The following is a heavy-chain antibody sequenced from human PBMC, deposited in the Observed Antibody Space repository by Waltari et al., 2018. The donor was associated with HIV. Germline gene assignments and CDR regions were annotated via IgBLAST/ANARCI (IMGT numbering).Heavy chain of an antibody. V-gene: IGHV3-33*08. D-gene: IGHD6-13*01. CDR2: IWYDGSNK. CDR1: GFTFSDYV. J-gene: IGHJ6*02. CDR3: ATLELGAAGIPSLNMDV. Sequence: QVHLVESGGGVVQPGRSLRLSCAASGFTFSDYVMHWVRQAPGKGLECVSVIWYDGSNKYYADAVKGRFTISRDNSKNTLYLQMDSLRVEDTAMYYCATLELGAAGIPSLNMDVWGQGTTVTVSS.